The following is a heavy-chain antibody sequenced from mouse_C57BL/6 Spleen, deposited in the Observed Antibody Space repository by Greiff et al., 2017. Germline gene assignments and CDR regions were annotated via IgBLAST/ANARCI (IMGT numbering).Heavy chain of an antibody. V-gene: IGHV3-6*01. CDR2: ISYDGSN. J-gene: IGHJ4*01. D-gene: IGHD2-1*01. CDR3: ARDPYGNYAMDY. Sequence: EVQLQESGPGLVKPSQSLSLTCSVTGYSITSGYYWNWIRQFPGNKLEWMGYISYDGSNNYNPSLKNRISITRDTSKNQFFLKLNSVTTEDTATYYCARDPYGNYAMDYWGQGTSVTVSS. CDR1: GYSITSGYY.